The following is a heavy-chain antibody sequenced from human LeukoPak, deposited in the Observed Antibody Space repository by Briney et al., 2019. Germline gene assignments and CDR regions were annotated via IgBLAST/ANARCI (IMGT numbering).Heavy chain of an antibody. CDR1: GFTFSSYS. CDR3: ARDDLGGYDSSGYYWFDP. CDR2: ISSSSSYI. J-gene: IGHJ5*02. D-gene: IGHD3-22*01. Sequence: GGSLRLSCAASGFTFSSYSMNWVRQAPGKGLEWVSSISSSSSYIYYADSVKGRFTISRDNAKNSLYLQMNSLRAEDTAVYYCARDDLGGYDSSGYYWFDPWGQGTLVTVSS. V-gene: IGHV3-21*01.